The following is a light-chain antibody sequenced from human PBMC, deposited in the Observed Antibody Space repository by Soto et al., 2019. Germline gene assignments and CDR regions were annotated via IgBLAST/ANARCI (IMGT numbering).Light chain of an antibody. CDR3: SSYTTSNTPLYV. V-gene: IGLV2-14*01. CDR1: SSDTAGYNY. CDR2: EVS. Sequence: QSALTQPASVSGSPGQSITISCTGTSSDTAGYNYVSWYQQHPGKAPKLMIYEVSNRPSGVSNRFSGSQSGNTASLTISGLQAEDEANYCCSSYTTSNTPLYVFGTGTKLTVL. J-gene: IGLJ1*01.